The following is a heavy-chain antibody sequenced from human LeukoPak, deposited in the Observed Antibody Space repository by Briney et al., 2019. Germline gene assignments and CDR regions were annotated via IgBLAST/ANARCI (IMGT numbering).Heavy chain of an antibody. Sequence: PSETLSLTCTVSGGSISSSSYYWGWIRQPPGKGLEWIGSIYYSGSTYYNPSLKSRVTISVDTSKNQFSLKLSSVTAADTAVYYCARPPGGVVPAAIDAFDIWGQGTMVTVSS. CDR1: GGSISSSSYY. CDR2: IYYSGST. D-gene: IGHD2-2*02. J-gene: IGHJ3*02. CDR3: ARPPGGVVPAAIDAFDI. V-gene: IGHV4-39*01.